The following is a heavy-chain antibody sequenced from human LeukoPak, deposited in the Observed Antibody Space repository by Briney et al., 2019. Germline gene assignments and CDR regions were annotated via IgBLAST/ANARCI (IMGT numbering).Heavy chain of an antibody. J-gene: IGHJ4*02. D-gene: IGHD3-10*01. Sequence: SVKVSCKASGGTFSSYAISWVRPAPGQGLEWMGGIIPIFGTANYAQKFQGRVTITTDESTSTAYMELSSLRSEDTAVYYCARARLKGLLFDYWGQGTLVTVSS. CDR3: ARARLKGLLFDY. CDR1: GGTFSSYA. V-gene: IGHV1-69*05. CDR2: IIPIFGTA.